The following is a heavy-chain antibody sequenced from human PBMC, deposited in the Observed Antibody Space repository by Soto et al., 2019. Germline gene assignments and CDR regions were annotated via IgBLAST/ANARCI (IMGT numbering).Heavy chain of an antibody. V-gene: IGHV4-59*01. Sequence: SETLSLTCTVSGDSMSPYYWSWIRQPPGEGLEWIGHIYYSGSTNYNPSLKSRVTISVDTSKKQFSLKLSSVTAADTAVYYCARHYSSAWYKVDSWGQGTLVTVSS. D-gene: IGHD6-13*01. CDR1: GDSMSPYY. CDR2: IYYSGST. CDR3: ARHYSSAWYKVDS. J-gene: IGHJ4*02.